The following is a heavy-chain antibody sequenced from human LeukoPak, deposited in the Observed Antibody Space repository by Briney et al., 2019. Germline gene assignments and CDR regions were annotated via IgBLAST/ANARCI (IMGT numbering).Heavy chain of an antibody. V-gene: IGHV3-7*04. CDR2: IKQDGSEK. CDR1: GFTSSSYW. J-gene: IGHJ4*02. CDR3: ERGEADYGGWSY. D-gene: IGHD4-17*01. Sequence: PRESLRLSCAASGFTSSSYWMDWVRQAPGKGLEWVANIKQDGSEKNYVDSVKGRFTISRDNAKNSLYLQMNSLRAEDTAVYCCERGEADYGGWSYWGQGTLVTDSS.